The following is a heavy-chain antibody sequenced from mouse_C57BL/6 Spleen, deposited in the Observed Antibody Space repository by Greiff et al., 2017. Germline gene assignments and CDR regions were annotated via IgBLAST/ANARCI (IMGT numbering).Heavy chain of an antibody. D-gene: IGHD1-1*01. Sequence: QVQLKESGAELVRPGASVTLSCKASGYTFTDYEMHWVKQTPVHGLEWIGAIDPETGGTAYNQKFKGKAILTADKSSSTAYMELRSLTSEDSAVYYCTRNYGSSRYFDYWGQGTTLTVSS. V-gene: IGHV1-15*01. CDR3: TRNYGSSRYFDY. CDR2: IDPETGGT. J-gene: IGHJ2*01. CDR1: GYTFTDYE.